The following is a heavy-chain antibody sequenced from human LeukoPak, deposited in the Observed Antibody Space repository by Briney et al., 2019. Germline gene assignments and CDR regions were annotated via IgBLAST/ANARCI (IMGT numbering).Heavy chain of an antibody. J-gene: IGHJ5*02. V-gene: IGHV3-23*01. CDR2: ISGSGGTT. Sequence: GGSLRLSCAASGFTFSSYAMSWVRQAPGKGLEWVSTISGSGGTTYYADSVKGRFTISRDNPKSTLYLQLNSLRAEDTAVYYCAKFCTTTSSYSRWFDPWGQGILVTVSS. D-gene: IGHD2-2*01. CDR1: GFTFSSYA. CDR3: AKFCTTTSSYSRWFDP.